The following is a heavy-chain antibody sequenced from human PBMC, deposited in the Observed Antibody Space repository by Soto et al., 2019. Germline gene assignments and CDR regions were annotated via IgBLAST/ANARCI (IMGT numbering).Heavy chain of an antibody. Sequence: EVQLVESGGGLIQPGGSLRLSCAASGFTVSSNYMSWVRQTPGKGLEWVSIIYSGGSSYYADSVKGRFTISRDNSKNTLYLQMNGLRAEDTAVYYCASCSMITFGGVIVDDAFDMWGQGTMVSVSS. CDR1: GFTVSSNY. J-gene: IGHJ3*02. CDR3: ASCSMITFGGVIVDDAFDM. CDR2: IYSGGSS. V-gene: IGHV3-53*01. D-gene: IGHD3-16*02.